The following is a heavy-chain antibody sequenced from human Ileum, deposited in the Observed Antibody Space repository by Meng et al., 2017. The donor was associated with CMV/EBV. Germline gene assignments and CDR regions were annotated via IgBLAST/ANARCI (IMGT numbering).Heavy chain of an antibody. CDR2: VYYSGTT. CDR3: ARNVGFYSSQIAY. V-gene: IGHV4-39*07. Sequence: QLQLQGSGPGLVKPSETRSLTCTASGGSTTSSTYYGGWIRQPPGKGLEWIGSVYYSGTTYYNPSLKSRINMSIDTSKNRFSLKLSSATAADTAVYYCARNVGFYSSQIAYWGQGALVTVSS. D-gene: IGHD3-3*01. J-gene: IGHJ4*02. CDR1: GGSTTSSTYY.